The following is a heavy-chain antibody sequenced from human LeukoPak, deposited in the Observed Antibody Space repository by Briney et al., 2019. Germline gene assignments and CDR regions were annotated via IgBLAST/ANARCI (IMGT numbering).Heavy chain of an antibody. CDR1: GGSISSYY. CDR3: ARHRQYDADVFDI. J-gene: IGHJ3*02. D-gene: IGHD2-8*01. V-gene: IGHV4-59*08. CDR2: ISYSGST. Sequence: SETLSLTCTVSGGSISSYYWSWIRQPPGKGQEWIGYISYSGSTKYNPSLKSRVTISIDTSKKQFSLNLSSVTAADTAVHYCARHRQYDADVFDIWGQGTMVTVSS.